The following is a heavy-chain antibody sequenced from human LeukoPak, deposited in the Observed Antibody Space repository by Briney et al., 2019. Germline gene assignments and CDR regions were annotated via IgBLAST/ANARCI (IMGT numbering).Heavy chain of an antibody. CDR3: AKDPEYGANFPEYFQH. CDR1: GFTFSIYW. J-gene: IGHJ1*01. Sequence: PGGSLRLSCAASGFTFSIYWMHWVRQAPGKGLEWVSTISGNGGRTYYADSVKGRFTIPRDNSKNTLYLEMSILRAEDTALFYCAKDPEYGANFPEYFQHWGQGTLVTVSS. V-gene: IGHV3-23*01. D-gene: IGHD4-23*01. CDR2: ISGNGGRT.